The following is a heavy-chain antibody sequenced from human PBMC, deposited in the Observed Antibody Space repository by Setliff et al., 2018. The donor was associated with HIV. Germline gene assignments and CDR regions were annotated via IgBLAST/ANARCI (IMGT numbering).Heavy chain of an antibody. J-gene: IGHJ6*03. CDR2: IFYTGNT. V-gene: IGHV4-59*01. CDR3: VRGFCSSTTCYEDYYYMDV. CDR1: GGSISGYY. D-gene: IGHD2-2*01. Sequence: PSETPSLTCTVSGGSISGYYWSWIRQPPGKGLEWIGTIFYTGNTNYNPSLKSRVTLSGGMSENQLFLRLTSVTAADTAVYYCVRGFCSSTTCYEDYYYMDVWGKGSTVTVSS.